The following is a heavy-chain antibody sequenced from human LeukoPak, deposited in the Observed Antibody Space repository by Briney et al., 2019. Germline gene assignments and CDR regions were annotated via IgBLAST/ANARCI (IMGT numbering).Heavy chain of an antibody. V-gene: IGHV4-4*02. D-gene: IGHD6-19*01. CDR3: ARGSGIAVAGTNFDY. CDR1: GGSISSSNW. Sequence: SGTLSLTCAVSGGSISSSNWWSWVRQPPGKGLEWIGEIYHSGSTNYNPSLKSRVTISVGKSKNQFSLKLSSVTAADTAVYYCARGSGIAVAGTNFDYWGQGTLVTVSS. J-gene: IGHJ4*02. CDR2: IYHSGST.